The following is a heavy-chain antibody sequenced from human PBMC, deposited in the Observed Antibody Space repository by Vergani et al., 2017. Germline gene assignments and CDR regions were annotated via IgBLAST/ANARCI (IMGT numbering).Heavy chain of an antibody. V-gene: IGHV3-48*04. CDR2: IGVSDNSI. CDR1: GFTFSAYS. D-gene: IGHD3-3*01. CDR3: ARARKFRFGVVWENWFDP. Sequence: DVRLVESGGGVVQPGGSLRLSCAASGFTFSAYSMNWVRQTPGKGLEWISYIGVSDNSIYYADSVMGRFTISRDNAKNTLFLQMNSLRAEDTAVYYCARARKFRFGVVWENWFDPWGQGTLVTVSS. J-gene: IGHJ5*02.